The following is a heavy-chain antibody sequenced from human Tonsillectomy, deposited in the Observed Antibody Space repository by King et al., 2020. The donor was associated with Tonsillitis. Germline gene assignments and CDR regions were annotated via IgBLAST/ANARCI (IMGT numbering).Heavy chain of an antibody. V-gene: IGHV4-30-2*01. CDR2: IYHSGST. CDR1: VGSISSGGYS. D-gene: IGHD6-13*01. J-gene: IGHJ4*02. CDR3: ARAKLGSSWPYFDY. Sequence: QLQESGSGLVKPSQTLSLTCAVSVGSISSGGYSWSWIRQPPGKGLEWIGYIYHSGSTYYNPSLKSRVTISVDRSKNQFSLKLSSVTAADTAVYYCARAKLGSSWPYFDYWGQGTLVTVSS.